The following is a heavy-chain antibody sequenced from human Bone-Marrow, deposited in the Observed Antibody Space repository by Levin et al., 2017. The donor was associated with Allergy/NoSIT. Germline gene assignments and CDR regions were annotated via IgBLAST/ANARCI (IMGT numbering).Heavy chain of an antibody. CDR2: ISRDSTYI. Sequence: ESLKISCAASGFAFSTYSLNWVRQAPGKGLEWVSSISRDSTYIYYEDSVKGRFTISRDNANNSLYLQMNSLRVEDTAVYYCATFRPSGDYVYLLDYWGQGTLVTVSS. CDR1: GFAFSTYS. J-gene: IGHJ4*02. CDR3: ATFRPSGDYVYLLDY. V-gene: IGHV3-21*01. D-gene: IGHD4-17*01.